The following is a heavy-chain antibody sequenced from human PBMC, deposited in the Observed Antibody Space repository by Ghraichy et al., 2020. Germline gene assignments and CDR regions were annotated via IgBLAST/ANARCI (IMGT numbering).Heavy chain of an antibody. D-gene: IGHD1-14*01. Sequence: GGSLRLSCAASGFTFSSYSMNWVRQAPGKGLEWVSYIIDRSRIHYADSVKGRFTISRVNVRKSLYLQMKSLRDEDTAVYYCARGSSTTDAFDTWGQGTMVTVSS. CDR3: ARGSSTTDAFDT. V-gene: IGHV3-48*02. CDR1: GFTFSSYS. CDR2: IIDRSRI. J-gene: IGHJ3*02.